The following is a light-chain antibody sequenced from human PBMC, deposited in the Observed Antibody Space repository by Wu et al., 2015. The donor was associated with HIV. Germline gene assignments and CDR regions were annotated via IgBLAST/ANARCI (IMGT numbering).Light chain of an antibody. CDR1: QSISSSY. V-gene: IGKV3-20*01. CDR3: QQYGSSST. CDR2: GAS. Sequence: EIVLTQSPGTLSLSPGERATLSCRASQSISSSYLAWYQQKPGQAPRLLIYGASSRATGIPDRISGSGSGTDFILTISRLEPEDFAVYYCQQYGSSSTFGPKDQGGN. J-gene: IGKJ1*01.